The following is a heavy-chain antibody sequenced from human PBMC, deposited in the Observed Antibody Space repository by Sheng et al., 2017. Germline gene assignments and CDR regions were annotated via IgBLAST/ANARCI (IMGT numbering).Heavy chain of an antibody. CDR1: GFTFSSYG. CDR3: AKGTYGSGSHYYYYGMDV. Sequence: QVQLVESGGGVVQPGRSLRLSCAASGFTFSSYGIHWVRQAPGKGLEWVAIISYDGSDKYYADSVKGRFTLSRDNSKNTLYLQMNSLRAEDTAVYYCAKGTYGSGSHYYYYGMDVWGQGTTVTVSS. CDR2: ISYDGSDK. D-gene: IGHD3-10*01. V-gene: IGHV3-30*18. J-gene: IGHJ6*02.